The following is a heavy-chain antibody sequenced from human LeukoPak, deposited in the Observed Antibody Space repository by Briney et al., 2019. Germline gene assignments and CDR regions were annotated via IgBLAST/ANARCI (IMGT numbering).Heavy chain of an antibody. CDR1: GYTFTGYY. J-gene: IGHJ4*02. CDR3: ARDRGYDSHDFDY. D-gene: IGHD3-22*01. CDR2: INPNSGGT. Sequence: ASVKVSCKASGYTFTGYYTHWVRQAPGQGLEWMGWINPNSGGTNYAQKFQGRVTMTRDTSISTAYMELSRLRSDDTAVYYCARDRGYDSHDFDYWGQGTLVTVSS. V-gene: IGHV1-2*02.